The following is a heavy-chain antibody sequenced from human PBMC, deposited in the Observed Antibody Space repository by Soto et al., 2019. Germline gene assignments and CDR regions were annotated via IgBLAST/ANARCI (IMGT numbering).Heavy chain of an antibody. V-gene: IGHV3-11*01. CDR1: GFTFSDYY. J-gene: IGHJ6*02. CDR3: ARVGCSGNFCYDGLDV. Sequence: QVQLVESGGGLVKPGGSLRLSCAASGFTFSDYYMTWIRQAPGKGLGCISYISKSASTIKYAESVKGRFTISRDNAKNSRSLQMNSLRAADTAVYYCARVGCSGNFCYDGLDVWGQGTAVTVSS. D-gene: IGHD3-22*01. CDR2: ISKSASTI.